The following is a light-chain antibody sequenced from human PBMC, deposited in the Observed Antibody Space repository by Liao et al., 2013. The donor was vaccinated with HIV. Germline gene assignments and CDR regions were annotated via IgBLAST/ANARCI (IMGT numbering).Light chain of an antibody. J-gene: IGLJ1*01. Sequence: SYELTQPPSVSVSPGETARITCSGDTLARQHAYWFQQKPGQAPVLVIYQDSKRPSGIPERFSGSNSGNTATLTISGTQAMDEADYYCQAWDSSTFYVFGPGTKVTVL. CDR3: QAWDSSTFYV. V-gene: IGLV3-1*01. CDR1: TLARQH. CDR2: QDS.